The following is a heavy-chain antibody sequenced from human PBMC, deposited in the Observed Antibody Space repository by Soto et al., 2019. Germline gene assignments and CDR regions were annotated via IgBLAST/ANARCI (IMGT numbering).Heavy chain of an antibody. V-gene: IGHV3-11*01. J-gene: IGHJ5*02. Sequence: GGSMRLSCAASGVTFCDYYVGGIRQAPGKGLEWVSYISSSGSTIYYADSVKGRFTISRDNAKNSLYLQMNSLRAEDTAVYSCARDIEVREGYNWFDPWGQGTLVTVSS. CDR2: ISSSGSTI. CDR1: GVTFCDYY. D-gene: IGHD3-10*01. CDR3: ARDIEVREGYNWFDP.